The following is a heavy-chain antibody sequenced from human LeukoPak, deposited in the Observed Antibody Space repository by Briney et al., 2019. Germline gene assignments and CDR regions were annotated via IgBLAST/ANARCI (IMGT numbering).Heavy chain of an antibody. CDR2: IYKTGST. Sequence: SETLSLTCTVSGGSITSAGYYWNWIRQHPGKGLEWIGYIYKTGSTYYNPSLKSRVTMSVDTSRNQFSLKLNSVTAADTAAYYCARDVLRWGQGTLVTVSP. J-gene: IGHJ4*02. CDR1: GGSITSAGYY. CDR3: ARDVLR. V-gene: IGHV4-31*03.